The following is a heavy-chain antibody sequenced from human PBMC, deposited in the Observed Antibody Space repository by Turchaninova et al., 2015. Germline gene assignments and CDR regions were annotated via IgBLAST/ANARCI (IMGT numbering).Heavy chain of an antibody. CDR1: GFTFSSYA. J-gene: IGHJ4*02. CDR3: VRGDYYDGSAYLDY. D-gene: IGHD3-22*01. Sequence: QVQLVESGGGVVQPGRSLRLSCVVSGFTFSSYAMHWVRQATGKGLEWVAVTSYDGSNKYYADSVGGRLSISRDNAKNTVYLQMNSLRAEDTALYFCVRGDYYDGSAYLDYWGQGALVTVSS. V-gene: IGHV3-30-3*01. CDR2: TSYDGSNK.